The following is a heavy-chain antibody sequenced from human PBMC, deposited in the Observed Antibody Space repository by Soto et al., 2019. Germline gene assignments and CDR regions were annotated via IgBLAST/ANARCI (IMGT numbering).Heavy chain of an antibody. V-gene: IGHV3-11*06. CDR1: GGSFSDYY. CDR2: ISTTGSFT. CDR3: ARAQWELDY. D-gene: IGHD1-26*01. J-gene: IGHJ4*02. Sequence: LSLTCAVYGGSFSDYYMSWIRQAPGKGLEWVSFISTTGSFTNYADSLKGRFTISRDNAKNSLYLQINSLRGDDTAVYYCARAQWELDYWGQGTLVTVSS.